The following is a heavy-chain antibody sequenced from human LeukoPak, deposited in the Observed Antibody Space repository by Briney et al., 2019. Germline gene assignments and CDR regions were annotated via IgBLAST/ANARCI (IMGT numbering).Heavy chain of an antibody. CDR3: AKEEVPNDY. V-gene: IGHV3-23*01. J-gene: IGHJ4*02. CDR2: TSISGEST. CDR1: GFTFSRSA. Sequence: PGGSLRLSCEVSGFTFSRSAMSWVRQAPGKGLERVSGTSISGESTYYADSVQGRFTISRDNSKNTLYLQMYDLRVEDTAVFYCAKEEVPNDYWGQGILVTVSS.